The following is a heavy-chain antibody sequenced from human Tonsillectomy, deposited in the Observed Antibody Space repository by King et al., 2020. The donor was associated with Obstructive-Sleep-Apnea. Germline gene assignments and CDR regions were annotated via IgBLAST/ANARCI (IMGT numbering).Heavy chain of an antibody. CDR2: IYYSGST. D-gene: IGHD5-18*01. J-gene: IGHJ4*02. Sequence: QLQESGPGLVKPSETLSLTCTVSGGAISSSSYLGWIRQPPGKGLEWIGHIYYSGSTYYNPSPPIRVTISVDTSKNQFSLELNSGTAADTAVYYCARSDRDIAMGLFDYWGQGTLVTVSS. V-gene: IGHV4-39*07. CDR1: GGAISSSSY. CDR3: ARSDRDIAMGLFDY.